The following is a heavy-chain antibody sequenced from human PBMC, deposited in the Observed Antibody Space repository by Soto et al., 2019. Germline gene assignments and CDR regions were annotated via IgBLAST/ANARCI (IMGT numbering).Heavy chain of an antibody. CDR2: IYPGDSDT. Sequence: PGESLKISCQGSGCPFNSYWIGWVRTMPGKGLEWMGIIYPGDSDTRYSPSFQGQVTISADRSISTAYLQWSTLKASDTALYYCARHSSSYQYNCAMDVWGQGTTVTVSS. CDR1: GCPFNSYW. V-gene: IGHV5-51*01. D-gene: IGHD1-26*01. J-gene: IGHJ6*02. CDR3: ARHSSSYQYNCAMDV.